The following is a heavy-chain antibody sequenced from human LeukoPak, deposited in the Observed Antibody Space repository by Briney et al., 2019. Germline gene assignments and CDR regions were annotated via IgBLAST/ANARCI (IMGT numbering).Heavy chain of an antibody. J-gene: IGHJ5*02. CDR3: AKDLGIAARRAGSRTNLFDH. D-gene: IGHD6-6*01. Sequence: GGSLRLSCAASGFTFSSYAMSWVRQAPGKGLEWVSAISGSGGSTYYADSVKGRFTISRDNSKNTLYLQMNSLRAEDTAVYYCAKDLGIAARRAGSRTNLFDHWGQGTLVTVSS. V-gene: IGHV3-23*01. CDR1: GFTFSSYA. CDR2: ISGSGGST.